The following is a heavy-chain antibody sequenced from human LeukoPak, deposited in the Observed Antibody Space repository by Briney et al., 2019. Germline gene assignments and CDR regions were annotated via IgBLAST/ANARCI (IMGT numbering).Heavy chain of an antibody. CDR3: ARDAYGSGSYTPNANNWFDP. V-gene: IGHV4-38-2*02. CDR1: GYSISSGYY. CDR2: IYHSGST. Sequence: SETLSLTCTVSGYSISSGYYWGWIRQPPGKGLEWIGSIYHSGSTYYNPSLKSRVTISVDTSKNQFSLKLSSVTAADTAVYYCARDAYGSGSYTPNANNWFDPWGQGTLVTVSS. J-gene: IGHJ5*02. D-gene: IGHD3-10*01.